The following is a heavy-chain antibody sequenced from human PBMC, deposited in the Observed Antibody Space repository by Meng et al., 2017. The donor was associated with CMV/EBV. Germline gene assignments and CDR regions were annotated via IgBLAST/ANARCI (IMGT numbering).Heavy chain of an antibody. J-gene: IGHJ5*02. CDR1: GGTFSSYA. CDR3: ARGYCSSTSCRTGVWFDP. D-gene: IGHD2-2*01. V-gene: IGHV1-69*10. CDR2: IIPILGIA. Sequence: SVKVSCKASGGTFSSYAISWVRQAPGQGLEWTGGIIPILGIANYAQKFQGRVTITADKSTSTAYMELSRLRSDDTAVYYCARGYCSSTSCRTGVWFDPWGQGTLVTVSS.